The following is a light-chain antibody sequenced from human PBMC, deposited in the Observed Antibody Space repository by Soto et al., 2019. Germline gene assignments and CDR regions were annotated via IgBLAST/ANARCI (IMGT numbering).Light chain of an antibody. J-gene: IGLJ1*01. CDR3: QVWGSSSDHLHV. V-gene: IGLV3-21*04. Sequence: SYELTQPPSVSVAPGKTARITCGGNNIGSKSVHWYQQKPGQAPVLVIYYDSDRPSGIPERFSGSNCGNTATLTISRVEAGDEADYYCQVWGSSSDHLHVFGTGTKMTVL. CDR2: YDS. CDR1: NIGSKS.